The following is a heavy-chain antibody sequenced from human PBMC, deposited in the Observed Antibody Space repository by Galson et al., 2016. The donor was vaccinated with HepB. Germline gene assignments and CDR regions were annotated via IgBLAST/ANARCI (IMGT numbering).Heavy chain of an antibody. V-gene: IGHV3-11*01. J-gene: IGHJ1*01. CDR2: ISSSGRTI. CDR3: ARDSEYFHH. CDR1: GFTLNDYY. Sequence: SLRLSCAVSGFTLNDYYMSWIRQAPGKGLECVSYISSSGRTIYYSDSVKGRFTISRDNANNSLFLRMDSLRADDTAVYYCARDSEYFHHWGQGTLVTVSS.